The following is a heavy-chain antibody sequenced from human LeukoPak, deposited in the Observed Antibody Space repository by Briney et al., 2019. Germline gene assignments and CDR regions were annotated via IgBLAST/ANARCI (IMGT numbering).Heavy chain of an antibody. D-gene: IGHD4-17*01. Sequence: GGSLRLSCAASGFTFSSYAMSWVRQAPGKGLEWVSYISSSSSYTNYADSVKGRFTISRDNAKNSLYLQMNSLRAEDTAVYYCARSPGDYYYYYYGMDVWGKGTTVTVSS. CDR3: ARSPGDYYYYYYGMDV. V-gene: IGHV3-21*05. J-gene: IGHJ6*04. CDR2: ISSSSSYT. CDR1: GFTFSSYA.